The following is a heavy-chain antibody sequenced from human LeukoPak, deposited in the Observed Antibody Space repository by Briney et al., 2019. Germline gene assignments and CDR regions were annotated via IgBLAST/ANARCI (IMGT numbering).Heavy chain of an antibody. D-gene: IGHD6-25*01. CDR1: GFTFSDHS. CDR2: TRNKVNSYTT. J-gene: IGHJ6*03. CDR3: ARAAYSSGFYFYYMDV. Sequence: GGSLRLSCATSGFTFSDHSMDWVRQAPGKGLEWVGRTRNKVNSYTTEYAASVKGRFTISRDASKNSLYLQMNSLKTEDTAVYYCARAAYSSGFYFYYMDVWGKGTTVTVS. V-gene: IGHV3-72*01.